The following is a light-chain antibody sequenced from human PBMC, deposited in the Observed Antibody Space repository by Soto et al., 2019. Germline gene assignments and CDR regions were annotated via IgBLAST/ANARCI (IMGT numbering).Light chain of an antibody. Sequence: EIVMTQYPATLSESPGERATLSCRASQSVSTNLAWYQQKPGQAPRNLIYGASTRTTGIPARFSGGGSGTEFTLTISSLQSEDFAAYYCQQYNNWPQTFGQGTKVEIK. CDR3: QQYNNWPQT. CDR2: GAS. CDR1: QSVSTN. V-gene: IGKV3-15*01. J-gene: IGKJ1*01.